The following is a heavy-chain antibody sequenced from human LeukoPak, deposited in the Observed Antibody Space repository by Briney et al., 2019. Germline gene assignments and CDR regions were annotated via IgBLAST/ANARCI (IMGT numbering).Heavy chain of an antibody. CDR1: GYTFTSYG. J-gene: IGHJ4*02. Sequence: GASVKVSCKASGYTFTSYGISWVRQAPGQGLEWMGWISAYNGNTNYAQKLQGRVTMTRNTSISTAYMELSSLRSEDTAVYYCARGDPGKDSGSPDYWGQGTLVTVSS. CDR3: ARGDPGKDSGSPDY. V-gene: IGHV1-18*01. CDR2: ISAYNGNT. D-gene: IGHD1-26*01.